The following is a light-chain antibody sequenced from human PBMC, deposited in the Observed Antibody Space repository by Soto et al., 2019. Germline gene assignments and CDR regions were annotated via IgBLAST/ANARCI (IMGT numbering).Light chain of an antibody. V-gene: IGKV1-5*03. CDR3: QQYNTYSW. CDR2: KAS. Sequence: DIQMTQSPSTLSASVGDTVTVTCRASQSVSGWLAWYQQKPGKAPKLLIYKASSLQSGVPSRFSGSGSGTEFTLTISSLQPDDFTTYYCQQYNTYSWFGQGTKVDI. J-gene: IGKJ1*01. CDR1: QSVSGW.